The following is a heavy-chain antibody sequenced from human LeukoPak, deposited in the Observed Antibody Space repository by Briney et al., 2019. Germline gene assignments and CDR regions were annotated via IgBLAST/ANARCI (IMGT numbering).Heavy chain of an antibody. CDR2: ISSSGSTI. CDR1: GFTFSSYE. CDR3: ARDLRLDWLLSGPYGMDV. V-gene: IGHV3-48*03. J-gene: IGHJ6*02. D-gene: IGHD3-9*01. Sequence: GGSLRLSCAASGFTFSSYEMNWVRQAPGKGLEWVSYISSSGSTIYYADSVKGRFTISRDNAKNSLYLQMNSLRAEGTAVYYCARDLRLDWLLSGPYGMDVWGQGTTVTVSS.